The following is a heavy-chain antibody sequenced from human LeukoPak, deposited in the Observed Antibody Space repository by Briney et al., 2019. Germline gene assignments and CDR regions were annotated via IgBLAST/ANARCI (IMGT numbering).Heavy chain of an antibody. CDR2: INPNSGGT. Sequence: ASVKVSCKASGYTFTGYYMHWVRQAPGQGLEWMGWINPNSGGTNYAQKLQGRVTMTTDTSTSTAYMELRSLRSDDTAVYYCARDHSVGYYDFWSGYYTDDYWGQGTLVTVSS. CDR3: ARDHSVGYYDFWSGYYTDDY. CDR1: GYTFTGYY. D-gene: IGHD3-3*01. J-gene: IGHJ4*02. V-gene: IGHV1-2*02.